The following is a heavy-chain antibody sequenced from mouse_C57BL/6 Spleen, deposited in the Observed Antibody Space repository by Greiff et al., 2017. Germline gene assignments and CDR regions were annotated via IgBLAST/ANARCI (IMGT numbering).Heavy chain of an antibody. D-gene: IGHD2-2*01. J-gene: IGHJ4*01. CDR2: IYPSDSET. Sequence: QVQLQQPGAELVRPGSSVKLSCKASGYTFTSYWMDWVKQRPGQGLEWIGNIYPSDSETHYNQKFKDKATLTVDKSSSTAYMQLSSLTSEDSAVYYCARSTTMVTTGAMDDWGQGTSVTVSS. CDR1: GYTFTSYW. V-gene: IGHV1-61*01. CDR3: ARSTTMVTTGAMDD.